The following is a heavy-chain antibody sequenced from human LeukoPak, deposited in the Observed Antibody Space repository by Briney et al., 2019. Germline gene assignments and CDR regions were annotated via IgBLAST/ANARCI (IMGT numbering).Heavy chain of an antibody. V-gene: IGHV1-8*01. CDR2: MNPNSGNT. J-gene: IGHJ4*02. CDR1: GYTFTSYD. D-gene: IGHD3-10*01. Sequence: GASVKVSCKASGYTFTSYDINWVRQAAGQGLEWMGWMNPNSGNTGYAQKFQGRVTMTRNTSISTAYMELSSLRSEDTAVYYCARGFLLLWFGELSDYFDYWGQGTLVTVSS. CDR3: ARGFLLLWFGELSDYFDY.